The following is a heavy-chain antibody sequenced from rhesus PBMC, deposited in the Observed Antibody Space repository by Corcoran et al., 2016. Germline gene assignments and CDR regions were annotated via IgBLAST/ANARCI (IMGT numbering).Heavy chain of an antibody. J-gene: IGHJ4*01. D-gene: IGHD1-44*01. Sequence: QVPLVQSGAEVKKPGTSVQLSCQASGYTFTSSYLHWVRRAPGQVLEWMGDINPSKGNAVDAQRFQGIVTMTRDTSTSTAYMELNSLRSEDTAMYFCARPGGELTFNYWGQGVQVTVSS. CDR3: ARPGGELTFNY. CDR1: GYTFTSSY. CDR2: INPSKGNA. V-gene: IGHV1-200*01.